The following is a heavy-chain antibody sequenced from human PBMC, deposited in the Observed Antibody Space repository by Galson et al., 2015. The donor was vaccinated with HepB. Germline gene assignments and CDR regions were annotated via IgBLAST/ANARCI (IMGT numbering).Heavy chain of an antibody. V-gene: IGHV3-11*01. Sequence: SLRLSCAASGFSIIDYHMSWIRQAPGTGLEWISYISSGGTNIHFADSVKGRFTISRGNAKNSLYLQLNGLRGEDTAIYFCAREEVIVEAAATHGNYYYMDVWGKGTTVTVSS. D-gene: IGHD6-25*01. CDR3: AREEVIVEAAATHGNYYYMDV. CDR2: ISSGGTNI. J-gene: IGHJ6*03. CDR1: GFSIIDYH.